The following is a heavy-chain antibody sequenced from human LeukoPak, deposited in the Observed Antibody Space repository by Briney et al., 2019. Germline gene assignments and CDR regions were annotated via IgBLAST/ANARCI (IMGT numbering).Heavy chain of an antibody. CDR3: ARDHDAVGTTIDH. CDR1: GFTFSSYW. J-gene: IGHJ4*02. CDR2: IKSDGSVT. D-gene: IGHD1-14*01. V-gene: IGHV3-74*01. Sequence: PGGSLRLSCAASGFTFSSYWMHWVRQAPGEGLVWVSRIKSDGSVTWYADSVKGRFTISRGNAKNMLYLQMNSLRDEDTAVYFCARDHDAVGTTIDHWGQGTLVTVSS.